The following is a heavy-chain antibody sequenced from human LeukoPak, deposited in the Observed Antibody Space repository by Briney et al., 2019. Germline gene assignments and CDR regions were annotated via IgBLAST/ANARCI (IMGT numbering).Heavy chain of an antibody. CDR2: IRSSSSYI. V-gene: IGHV3-21*01. D-gene: IGHD1-26*01. CDR3: ARGLGATSYAFDI. J-gene: IGHJ3*02. CDR1: GFTFSSYS. Sequence: GRSLRLSCAASGFTFSSYSMNWVRKAPGKGLEWVSSIRSSSSYIYYADSVKGRFTISRDNATNSLYLQMNSLRAEDTAVYYCARGLGATSYAFDIWGQGTMVTVSS.